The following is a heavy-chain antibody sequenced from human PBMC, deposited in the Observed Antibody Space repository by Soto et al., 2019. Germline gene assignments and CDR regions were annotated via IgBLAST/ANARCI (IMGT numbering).Heavy chain of an antibody. J-gene: IGHJ5*02. CDR2: IYYSGST. CDR1: GGSISSSSYY. V-gene: IGHV4-39*01. D-gene: IGHD2-2*01. Sequence: QLQLQESGPGLVKPSETLSLTCTVSGGSISSSSYYWGWIRQPPGKGLEWIGSIYYSGSTYYNPSLKSRVTISVDTSKNQFSLKLSSVTAADTAVYYCARVRDCSSTSCYSYWFDPWGQGTLVTVSS. CDR3: ARVRDCSSTSCYSYWFDP.